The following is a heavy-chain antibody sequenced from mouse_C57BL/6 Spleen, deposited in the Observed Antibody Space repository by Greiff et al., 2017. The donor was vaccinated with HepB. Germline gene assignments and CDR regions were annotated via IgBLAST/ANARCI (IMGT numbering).Heavy chain of an antibody. CDR2: IDPEDGET. V-gene: IGHV14-2*01. CDR1: GFNIKDYY. CDR3: AREGLITTVVATNFDV. D-gene: IGHD1-1*01. J-gene: IGHJ1*03. Sequence: EVKLVESGAELVKPGASVKLSCTASGFNIKDYYMHWVKQRTEQGLEWIGRIDPEDGETKYAPKFQGKATITADTSSNTAYLQLSSLTSEDTAVYYCAREGLITTVVATNFDVWGTGTTVTVSS.